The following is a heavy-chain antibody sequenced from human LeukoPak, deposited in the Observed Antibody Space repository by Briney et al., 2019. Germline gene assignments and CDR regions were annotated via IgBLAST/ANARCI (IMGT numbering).Heavy chain of an antibody. V-gene: IGHV4-39*02. Sequence: PSETLSLTCTVSAGSISSSDYYWGWIRQSPGKGLEWIGRISYSGKTYYNPSLESRVTISVDTSKNHFSLRLSSVTAADTAVYYCSRLTHSYYSDTSGYYPYYYMDVWGEGTTVTVSS. CDR1: AGSISSSDYY. J-gene: IGHJ6*03. CDR3: SRLTHSYYSDTSGYYPYYYMDV. CDR2: ISYSGKT. D-gene: IGHD3-22*01.